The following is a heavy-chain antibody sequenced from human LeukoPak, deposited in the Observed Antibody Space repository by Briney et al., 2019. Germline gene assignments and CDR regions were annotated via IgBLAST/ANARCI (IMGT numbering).Heavy chain of an antibody. CDR1: GYSISSGYY. V-gene: IGHV4-38-2*02. J-gene: IGHJ4*02. CDR2: IYHSGST. D-gene: IGHD1-26*01. CDR3: ARDGTGSRSLRY. Sequence: SETLSLTCTVSGYSISSGYYWGWIRQPPGKGLEWIGSIYHSGSTYYNPSLKSRVTISVDTSKNQFSLKLSSVTAADTAVYYCARDGTGSRSLRYWGQGTLVTVSS.